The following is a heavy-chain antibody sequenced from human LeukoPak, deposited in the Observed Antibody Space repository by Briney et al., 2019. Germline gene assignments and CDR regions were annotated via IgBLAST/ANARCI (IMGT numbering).Heavy chain of an antibody. Sequence: ETLSLTCTVSGGSISIYYWSWIRQPPGKGLEWVANIKQDGSEKYYVDSVKGRFTISRDNAKNSLYLQMNSLRAEDTAVYYCARSGGYHGDFEVFDYWGQGTLVTVSS. CDR1: GGSISIYY. CDR2: IKQDGSEK. V-gene: IGHV3-7*01. D-gene: IGHD3-22*01. J-gene: IGHJ4*02. CDR3: ARSGGYHGDFEVFDY.